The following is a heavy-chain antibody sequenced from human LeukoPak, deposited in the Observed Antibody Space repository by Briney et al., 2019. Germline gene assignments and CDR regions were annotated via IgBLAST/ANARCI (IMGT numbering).Heavy chain of an antibody. CDR1: GFTFSSYA. D-gene: IGHD3-10*01. CDR3: VKDLRGVGDY. Sequence: PGGSLRLSCSASGFTFSSYAMHWVRQAPGKGLKYVSSITSNEGNTYYSDSVKGRFTISRDNSKNALYLQMSSLRTEDTAVYYCVKDLRGVGDYWGQGTLVTVSS. V-gene: IGHV3-64D*06. CDR2: ITSNEGNT. J-gene: IGHJ4*02.